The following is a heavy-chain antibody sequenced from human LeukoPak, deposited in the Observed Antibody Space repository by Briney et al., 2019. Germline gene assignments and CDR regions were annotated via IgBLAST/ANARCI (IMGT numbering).Heavy chain of an antibody. CDR1: GGSISSSSYY. CDR3: AKDLIPGYSSSWWTKIPRPSFDY. J-gene: IGHJ4*02. Sequence: PSETLSLTCTVSGGSISSSSYYWGWIRQPPGKGLEWVSAISGSGGSTYYADSVKGRFTISRDNSKNTLYLQMNSLRAEDTAVYYCAKDLIPGYSSSWWTKIPRPSFDYWGQGTLVTVSS. V-gene: IGHV3-23*01. CDR2: ISGSGGST. D-gene: IGHD6-13*01.